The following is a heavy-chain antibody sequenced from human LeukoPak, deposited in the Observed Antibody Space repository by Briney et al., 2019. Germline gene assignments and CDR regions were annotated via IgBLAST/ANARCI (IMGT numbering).Heavy chain of an antibody. Sequence: GRSLRLSCAASGFTYTTYAMHWVRQAPGKGLEWVAVISDDGSNKYYADSVKGRFSISRDNSKNTLFLQMDSLRAEDTAVYYCARDIMRPRPYYDFWSGYYPRLDYWGQGTLVTVSS. V-gene: IGHV3-30*04. J-gene: IGHJ4*02. CDR2: ISDDGSNK. D-gene: IGHD3-3*01. CDR1: GFTYTTYA. CDR3: ARDIMRPRPYYDFWSGYYPRLDY.